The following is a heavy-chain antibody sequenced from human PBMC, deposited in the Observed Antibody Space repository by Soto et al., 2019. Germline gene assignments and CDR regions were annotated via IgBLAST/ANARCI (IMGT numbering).Heavy chain of an antibody. CDR1: GLTFSSYA. Sequence: PGGSLRLSCAASGLTFSSYAMSWVRQAPGKGLEWVSAISGSGGSTYYADSVKGRFTISRDNSKNTLYLQMNSLRAEDTAVYYCAKREETYYDILTGYYNRFDPWGQGTLVTVSS. J-gene: IGHJ5*02. D-gene: IGHD3-9*01. CDR3: AKREETYYDILTGYYNRFDP. V-gene: IGHV3-23*01. CDR2: ISGSGGST.